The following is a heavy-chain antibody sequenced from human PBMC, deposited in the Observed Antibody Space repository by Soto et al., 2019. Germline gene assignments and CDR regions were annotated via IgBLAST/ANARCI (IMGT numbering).Heavy chain of an antibody. CDR2: IYHSGST. CDR3: ARVAYCGGDCYRGFDP. Sequence: QLQLQESGSGLVKPSQTLSLTCAVSGGSISSGGYSWSWIRQPPGKGLEWIGYIYHSGSTYYNPSLKSRVTISVVRSKNQFSLKLSSVTAADTAVYYCARVAYCGGDCYRGFDPWGQGTLVTVSS. J-gene: IGHJ5*02. V-gene: IGHV4-30-2*01. D-gene: IGHD2-21*02. CDR1: GGSISSGGYS.